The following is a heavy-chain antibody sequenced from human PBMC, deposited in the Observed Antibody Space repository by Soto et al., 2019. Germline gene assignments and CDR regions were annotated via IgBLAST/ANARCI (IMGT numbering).Heavy chain of an antibody. J-gene: IGHJ6*01. CDR1: GFTFSSYW. D-gene: IGHD6-19*01. V-gene: IGHV3-7*01. Sequence: EVQLVESGGGLVQPGGSLRLSCAASGFTFSSYWMSWVRQAPGKGLEWVANIKQDGSEKYYVDSVKGRFTISRDNAKNSMYRQLNSLRDEDTAVYYCARDPGIAVAGTFRSYYYYGMDVWGRGTTVTVSS. CDR2: IKQDGSEK. CDR3: ARDPGIAVAGTFRSYYYYGMDV.